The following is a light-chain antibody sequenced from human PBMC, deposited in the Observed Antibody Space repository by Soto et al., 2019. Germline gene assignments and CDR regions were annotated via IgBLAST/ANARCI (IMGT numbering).Light chain of an antibody. CDR2: KAS. J-gene: IGKJ1*01. V-gene: IGKV1-5*03. CDR1: QSIGTW. Sequence: DIQMTQSPSTLSASVGDRVTITCRASQSIGTWLAWYHQKPGKAPKLLIYKASNFESGVPSRCSGSGSGTEVSITISSLQPDDFATYYYQQYNSYSSWTFGQGTKVEIK. CDR3: QQYNSYSSWT.